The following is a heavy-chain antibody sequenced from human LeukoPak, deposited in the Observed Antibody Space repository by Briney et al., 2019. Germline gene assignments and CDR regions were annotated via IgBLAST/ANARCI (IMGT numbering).Heavy chain of an antibody. CDR1: GGSFSGYY. J-gene: IGHJ4*02. CDR3: ARQTAKNVDTARFDS. D-gene: IGHD5-18*01. Sequence: PSETLSLTCAVYGGSFSGYYWSWIRQPPGKGLEWIGYIYYSGTTNYSPSLNSRVNISLDTAKNQFSLRLSSVTAADTAEYYCARQTAKNVDTARFDSWGQGTLVTVSS. CDR2: IYYSGTT. V-gene: IGHV4-59*08.